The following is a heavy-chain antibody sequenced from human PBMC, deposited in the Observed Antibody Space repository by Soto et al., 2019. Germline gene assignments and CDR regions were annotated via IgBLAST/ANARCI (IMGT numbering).Heavy chain of an antibody. CDR2: IYPGDSDT. D-gene: IGHD4-17*01. V-gene: IGHV5-51*01. J-gene: IGHJ4*02. CDR1: GYSFTSYW. CDR3: ARQRRTVTTRDYFDY. Sequence: PGESLKLSCKGSGYSFTSYWIGWVRQMPGKGLEWMGIIYPGDSDTRYSPSFQGQVTISADKSISTAYLQWSSLKASDTAMYYCARQRRTVTTRDYFDYWGQGTLVTVSS.